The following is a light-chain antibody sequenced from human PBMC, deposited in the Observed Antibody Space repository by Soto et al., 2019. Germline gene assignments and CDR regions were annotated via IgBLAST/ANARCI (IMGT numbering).Light chain of an antibody. CDR2: DVS. J-gene: IGKJ5*01. CDR1: QGVSTN. Sequence: INQTQATLSLSPGERATRSCRAGQGVSTNFAWYQQKSGQSPRLLIYDVSTRATGVPARFSGTGSETDFTLTISGLQSDDTAVYVCQQYYRCSCSFGLRIRLQI. V-gene: IGKV3-15*01. CDR3: QQYYRCSCS.